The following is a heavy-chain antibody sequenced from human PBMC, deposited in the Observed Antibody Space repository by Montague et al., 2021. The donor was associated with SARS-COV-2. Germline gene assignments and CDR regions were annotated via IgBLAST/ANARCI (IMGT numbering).Heavy chain of an antibody. CDR3: AAREYFAAGKYDS. J-gene: IGHJ4*02. CDR1: GGSISGYF. Sequence: SETLSLTCTVSGGSISGYFWSWIRQSPGKGLEWIGYIYYSGTTKYNPALKSRVAISLETSKNQFSLKLNSVTAADTAAYYCAAREYFAAGKYDSWGQGTWVTVSS. V-gene: IGHV4-59*08. CDR2: IYYSGTT. D-gene: IGHD2/OR15-2a*01.